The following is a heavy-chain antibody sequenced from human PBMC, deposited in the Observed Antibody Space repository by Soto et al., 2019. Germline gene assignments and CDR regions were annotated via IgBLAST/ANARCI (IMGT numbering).Heavy chain of an antibody. CDR3: AGGYYQSYFGLDV. V-gene: IGHV3-23*01. J-gene: IGHJ6*02. CDR1: GFTFNNYA. Sequence: EVQLLESGGGLVQPGGSLRLSCAASGFTFNNYAMTWVRQAPGKGLEWVSTISGSGGSTYYADSVKGRFTFSRDNSRNTVFLQMNSLRADDTAVYYSAGGYYQSYFGLDVWGRGTTVTVSS. D-gene: IGHD3-10*01. CDR2: ISGSGGST.